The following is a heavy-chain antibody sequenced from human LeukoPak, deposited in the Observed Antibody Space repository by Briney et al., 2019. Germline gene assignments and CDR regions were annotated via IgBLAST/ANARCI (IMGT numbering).Heavy chain of an antibody. J-gene: IGHJ4*02. CDR3: ARVSDISVAAYFDY. D-gene: IGHD6-19*01. V-gene: IGHV3-20*04. CDR2: INWIGGSA. CDR1: GFTFDDYG. Sequence: WGSLRLSCAASGFTFDDYGMSWVGQAPGKGLEWVSGINWIGGSATYADSVRGRFTISRDNAKNSLYLQMNSLRAEDTALYYCARVSDISVAAYFDYWGQGTLVTVSS.